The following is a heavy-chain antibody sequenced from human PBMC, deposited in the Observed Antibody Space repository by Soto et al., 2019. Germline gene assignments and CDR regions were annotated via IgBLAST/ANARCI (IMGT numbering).Heavy chain of an antibody. D-gene: IGHD2-15*01. J-gene: IGHJ4*02. CDR2: ISGSGGST. CDR3: AKVEYCSGGSCYAGHFDY. Sequence: GGSLRLSCAASGFTFSSYAMSWVRQAPGKGLEWVSAISGSGGSTYYADSVKGRFTISRDNSKNTLYLQMNSLRAEDTAVYYWAKVEYCSGGSCYAGHFDYWGQGTLVTVSS. CDR1: GFTFSSYA. V-gene: IGHV3-23*01.